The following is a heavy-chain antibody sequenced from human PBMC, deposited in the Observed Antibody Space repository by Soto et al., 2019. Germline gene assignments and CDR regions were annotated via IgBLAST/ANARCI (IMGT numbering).Heavy chain of an antibody. Sequence: ASVKVSCKASGYSFTSYGISWVRQAPGRGLEWMGWISAYNGNTNYAQKLQGRVTMTTDTSTSTAYMELRSLRSDDTAVYYCASRRGVASRPNYDAFDIWGQRTMVTVSS. D-gene: IGHD5-12*01. J-gene: IGHJ3*02. V-gene: IGHV1-18*01. CDR3: ASRRGVASRPNYDAFDI. CDR1: GYSFTSYG. CDR2: ISAYNGNT.